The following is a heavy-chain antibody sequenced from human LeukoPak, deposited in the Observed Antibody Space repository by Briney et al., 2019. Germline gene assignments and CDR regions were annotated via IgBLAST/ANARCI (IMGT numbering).Heavy chain of an antibody. CDR3: ASSHDMTTWLDV. D-gene: IGHD4-11*01. J-gene: IGHJ6*02. Sequence: ASVKVSCKASGYTFTSYAMHWVRQAPGQRLEWMGWINAGNGNTKYSQKFQGRVTITRDTSASTAYMELSSLRSEDTAAYYCASSHDMTTWLDVWGQGTTVTVSS. V-gene: IGHV1-3*01. CDR2: INAGNGNT. CDR1: GYTFTSYA.